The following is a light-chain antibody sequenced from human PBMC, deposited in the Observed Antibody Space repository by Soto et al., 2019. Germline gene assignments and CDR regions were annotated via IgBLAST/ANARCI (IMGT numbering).Light chain of an antibody. CDR3: RQRSNWPLT. J-gene: IGKJ4*01. Sequence: EIVLTQSPATLSLSPGERATLSCRASQSVSSSYLAWYQQKPGQAPRLLIYGASSRATGIPDRFSGSGSGTDFTLTISRLEPEDFAVYYCRQRSNWPLTFGGGTKVDIK. V-gene: IGKV3D-20*02. CDR2: GAS. CDR1: QSVSSSY.